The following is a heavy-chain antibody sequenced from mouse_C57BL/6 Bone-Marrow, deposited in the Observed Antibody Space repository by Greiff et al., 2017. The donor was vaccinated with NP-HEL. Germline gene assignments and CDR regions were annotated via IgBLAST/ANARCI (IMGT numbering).Heavy chain of an antibody. D-gene: IGHD1-1*01. CDR1: GYTFTSYW. V-gene: IGHV1-50*01. Sequence: VQLQQPGAELVKPGASVKLSCKASGYTFTSYWMQWVKQRPGQGLEWIGEIDPSDSSTNYNQKFKGKATLTVDKSYSTAYMQLSSLTSEDSAVYYYASGYSCGSSCYFDYWGQGTTLTVSS. CDR3: ASGYSCGSSCYFDY. J-gene: IGHJ2*01. CDR2: IDPSDSST.